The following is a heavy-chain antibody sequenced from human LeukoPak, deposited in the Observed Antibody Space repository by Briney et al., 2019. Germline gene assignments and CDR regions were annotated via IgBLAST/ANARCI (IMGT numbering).Heavy chain of an antibody. J-gene: IGHJ4*02. Sequence: ASVKVSCKASGYTFTGYYVHWVRQAPRQGLEWMGWINPNSGGTKYAQKFQGWVTMTRDTSISTAYMELSRLRSDDTAVYYCARAAMNLDGYNWWYFDYWGQGTVVTVSS. V-gene: IGHV1-2*04. CDR2: INPNSGGT. CDR1: GYTFTGYY. D-gene: IGHD5-24*01. CDR3: ARAAMNLDGYNWWYFDY.